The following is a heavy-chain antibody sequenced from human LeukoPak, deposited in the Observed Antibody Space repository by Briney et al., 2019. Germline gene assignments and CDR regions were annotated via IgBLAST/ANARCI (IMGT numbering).Heavy chain of an antibody. J-gene: IGHJ4*02. CDR1: GFPFSSYA. CDR2: VSYTGGMT. D-gene: IGHD4-17*01. V-gene: IGHV3-23*01. Sequence: PGGSLRLSCAASGFPFSSYAMSWVRQAPGKGLEWVSAVSYTGGMTYYADSVKGRFTISRDNSKNTLYLQMNGLRAEDTAVSYCAKDGRSDLGDHHEYFDYWGQGTLVTVSS. CDR3: AKDGRSDLGDHHEYFDY.